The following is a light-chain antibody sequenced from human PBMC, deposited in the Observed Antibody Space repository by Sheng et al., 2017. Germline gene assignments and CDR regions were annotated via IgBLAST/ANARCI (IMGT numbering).Light chain of an antibody. Sequence: DIQMTQSPSTLSASVGDRVTITCRASQNINSWLAWYQQKSGKAPKLLISKASSLESGVPSRFSGSGSGTEFTLTISSLQPDDFATYYCQQYKSSLYSFGQGTKLEI. J-gene: IGKJ2*03. CDR1: QNINSW. V-gene: IGKV1-5*03. CDR3: QQYKSSLYS. CDR2: KAS.